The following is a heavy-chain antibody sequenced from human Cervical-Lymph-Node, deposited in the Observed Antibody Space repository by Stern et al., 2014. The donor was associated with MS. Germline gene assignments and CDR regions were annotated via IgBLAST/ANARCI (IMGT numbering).Heavy chain of an antibody. Sequence: EVQLVESGGGLVQPGGSLRLSCAASGFTFSTYWMHWVRQAPGKGLVWVSRINEYGRITNYADSVKGRFTISRDNAKNTLYLQMTGLRAEDTAVYYCARDLAGRDDFWGQGTLVTVS. CDR2: INEYGRIT. CDR1: GFTFSTYW. V-gene: IGHV3-74*01. J-gene: IGHJ4*02. CDR3: ARDLAGRDDF.